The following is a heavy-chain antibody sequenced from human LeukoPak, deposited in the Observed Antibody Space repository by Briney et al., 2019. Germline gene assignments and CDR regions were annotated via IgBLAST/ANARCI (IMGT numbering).Heavy chain of an antibody. Sequence: SETLSLTCAVSGVSISHYYWSWIRQPAGKGLEWIGRIYTSGSTNYNPSLTSRVTMSVDTSKNQLSLRLSSVTAADTAVYYCARDRGSPSGGWDYYFDYWGQGTLVTVSS. V-gene: IGHV4-4*07. CDR2: IYTSGST. CDR3: ARDRGSPSGGWDYYFDY. CDR1: GVSISHYY. J-gene: IGHJ4*02. D-gene: IGHD6-19*01.